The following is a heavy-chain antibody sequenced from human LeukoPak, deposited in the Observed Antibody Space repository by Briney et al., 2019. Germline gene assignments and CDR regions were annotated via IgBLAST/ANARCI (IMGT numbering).Heavy chain of an antibody. CDR2: IFYSGST. D-gene: IGHD4-17*01. CDR3: ARDRGYGDPFDY. J-gene: IGHJ4*02. Sequence: PSETLSLTCTVSGDSISSYYWSWIRQPPGKGLEWIGYIFYSGSTNYNPSLKSRVTISVDTHNKQFSLKLYSVTTADSAVYYCARDRGYGDPFDYRGQGTLVTVSS. CDR1: GDSISSYY. V-gene: IGHV4-59*01.